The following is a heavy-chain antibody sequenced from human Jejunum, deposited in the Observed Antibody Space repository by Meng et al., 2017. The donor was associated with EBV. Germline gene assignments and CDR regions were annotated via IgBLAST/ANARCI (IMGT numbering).Heavy chain of an antibody. V-gene: IGHV4-61*01. CDR2: IYYSRST. CDR1: GCSVNSGNVY. J-gene: IGHJ4*02. D-gene: IGHD5-12*01. Sequence: QLQLQESGPGLVKPSETLPLPCSVSGCSVNSGNVYWSWIRQPPGKGLEWIGYIYYSRSTNYIPSLKRRVTISLDTSKNQFSLQLSSVTAADTAVYYCAGLRYSGYDRDFDYWGQGALVTVSS. CDR3: AGLRYSGYDRDFDY.